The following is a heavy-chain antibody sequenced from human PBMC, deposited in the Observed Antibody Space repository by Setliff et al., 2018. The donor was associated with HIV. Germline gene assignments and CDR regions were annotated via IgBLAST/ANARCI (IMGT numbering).Heavy chain of an antibody. CDR2: IKSKGDGGTT. J-gene: IGHJ6*03. D-gene: IGHD3-10*01. CDR1: GFTFRNAW. Sequence: GGSLRLSCGASGFTFRNAWMIWVRQAPGRGLECVGRIKSKGDGGTTDFVAPVKGRFTISRDDSKNTLYLQMNSLKTEDTAVYYCARGRLLWSGSYYYYYMDVWGKGTTVTVSS. V-gene: IGHV3-15*05. CDR3: ARGRLLWSGSYYYYYMDV.